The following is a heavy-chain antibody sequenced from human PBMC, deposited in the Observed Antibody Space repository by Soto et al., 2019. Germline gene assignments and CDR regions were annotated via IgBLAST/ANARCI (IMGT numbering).Heavy chain of an antibody. CDR2: IIPIFGTA. CDR1: GGTFSSYA. V-gene: IGHV1-69*13. Sequence: SVKVSCKASGGTFSSYAISWVRQAPGQGLEWMGGIIPIFGTANYAQKFQGRVTITADESTSTAYMELSSLRSEDTAVYYCARASYSSSWYGGLFFFDYWGQGTMVTVYS. D-gene: IGHD6-13*01. J-gene: IGHJ4*02. CDR3: ARASYSSSWYGGLFFFDY.